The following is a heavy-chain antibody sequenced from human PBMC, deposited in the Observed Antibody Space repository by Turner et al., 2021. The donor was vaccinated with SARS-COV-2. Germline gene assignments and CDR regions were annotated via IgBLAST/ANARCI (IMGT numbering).Heavy chain of an antibody. V-gene: IGHV3-21*01. D-gene: IGHD3-22*01. J-gene: IGHJ3*02. CDR2: ISSSSSYI. CDR1: GFTFSSYS. Sequence: EVQLVESGGGMVKPGGSLRLSCAACGFTFSSYSMNWVRQAPGKGLEWVSCISSSSSYIYYADSVKGRFTISRDNAKNSLYLQMISLRAEDTAVYYCARWDNYYDSSGYYPDAFDIWGQGTMVTVSS. CDR3: ARWDNYYDSSGYYPDAFDI.